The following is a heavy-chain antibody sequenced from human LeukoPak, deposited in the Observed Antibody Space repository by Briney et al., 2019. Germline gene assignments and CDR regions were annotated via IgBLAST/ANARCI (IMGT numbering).Heavy chain of an antibody. V-gene: IGHV3-7*04. CDR2: IKQDGSEK. CDR3: ARVNWNYPYYMDV. J-gene: IGHJ6*03. Sequence: GGSLRLSCAASGFTFSSYSMNWVRQAPGKGLEWVANIKQDGSEKYYVDSVKGRFTISRDNAKNSLYLQMNSLRAEDTAVYYCARVNWNYPYYMDVWGKGTTVTVSS. D-gene: IGHD1-7*01. CDR1: GFTFSSYS.